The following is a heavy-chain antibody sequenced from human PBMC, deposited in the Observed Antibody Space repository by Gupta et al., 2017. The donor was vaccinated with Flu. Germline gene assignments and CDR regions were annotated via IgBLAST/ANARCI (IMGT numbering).Heavy chain of an antibody. J-gene: IGHJ6*03. V-gene: IGHV3-30-3*01. CDR2: ISFDGSKN. Sequence: QVQLVASGGGVVQPGRSLRLSCAASGFNFGNYAISWIRQAPGKGLEWVTVISFDGSKNYYADSVEGRFTISRDKSKNTLYLQMTSLRADDTAVYYCARGYDFWSAKPYYYYYMDVWGKGTTVTVSS. CDR3: ARGYDFWSAKPYYYYYMDV. CDR1: GFNFGNYA. D-gene: IGHD3-3*01.